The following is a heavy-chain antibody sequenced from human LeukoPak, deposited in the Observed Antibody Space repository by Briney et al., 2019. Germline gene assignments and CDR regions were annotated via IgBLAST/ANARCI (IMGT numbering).Heavy chain of an antibody. D-gene: IGHD3-10*01. V-gene: IGHV3-43*01. CDR3: AKERIGGSLDY. CDR1: GFSFQDYT. Sequence: GGSLRLSCADSGFSFQDYTMHWVRQPPGKGLEWVSQISWSGGTTYYADSVKGRFTISRDNSRNSLYLQMNSLRTEDTALYYCAKERIGGSLDYWGQGTLLTVSS. CDR2: ISWSGGTT. J-gene: IGHJ4*02.